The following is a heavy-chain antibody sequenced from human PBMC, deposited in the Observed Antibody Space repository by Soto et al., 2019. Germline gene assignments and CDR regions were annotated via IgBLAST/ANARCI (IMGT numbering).Heavy chain of an antibody. CDR2: ISYDGSNK. CDR1: GFTFSSYG. Sequence: SLRLSCAASGFTFSSYGMHWVRQAPGKVLEWVAVISYDGSNKYYADSVKGRFTISRDNSKNTLYLQMNSLRAEDTAVYYCAKDLGRPYVAAGIETLDYWGQGTLVTVSS. D-gene: IGHD6-13*01. V-gene: IGHV3-30*18. CDR3: AKDLGRPYVAAGIETLDY. J-gene: IGHJ4*02.